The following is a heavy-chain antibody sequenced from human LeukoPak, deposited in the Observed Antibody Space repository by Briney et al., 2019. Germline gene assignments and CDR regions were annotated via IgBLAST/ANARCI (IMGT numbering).Heavy chain of an antibody. J-gene: IGHJ6*02. CDR1: GGSISSYY. CDR2: IYYSGIT. Sequence: PSETLSLTCTVSGGSISSYYWSWIRQPPGNGLEWIGYIYYSGITNYNPSLKSRVTMSVDTSKNQVSLRLSSVTAADSTVYYCARLYSSGWSGMDVWGQGTMVTVSS. CDR3: ARLYSSGWSGMDV. D-gene: IGHD6-19*01. V-gene: IGHV4-59*08.